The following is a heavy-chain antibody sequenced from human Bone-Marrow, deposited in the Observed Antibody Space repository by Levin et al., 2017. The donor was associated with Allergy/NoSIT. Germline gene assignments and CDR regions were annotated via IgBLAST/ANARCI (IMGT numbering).Heavy chain of an antibody. Sequence: SETLSLTCAVYGGSFSGYYWSWIRQPPGKGLEWIGEINHSGSTNYNPSLKSRVTISVDTSKNQFSLKLSSVTAADTAVYYCAIGWDIVVKRDADAFDIWGQGTMVTVSS. J-gene: IGHJ3*02. CDR1: GGSFSGYY. V-gene: IGHV4-34*01. D-gene: IGHD2-2*01. CDR3: AIGWDIVVKRDADAFDI. CDR2: INHSGST.